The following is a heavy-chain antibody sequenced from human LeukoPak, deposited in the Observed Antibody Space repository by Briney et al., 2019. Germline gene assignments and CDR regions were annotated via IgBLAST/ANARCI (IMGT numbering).Heavy chain of an antibody. V-gene: IGHV1-18*01. D-gene: IGHD1-26*01. CDR3: ARDGRRWVGATTYSFDY. Sequence: ASVKVSCKASGYTFTSYGISWVRQAPGQGLEWMGWISAYNGNTNYAQKLQGEVTMTTDTSTSTAYMELRSLRSDDTAVYYCARDGRRWVGATTYSFDYWGQGTLVTVSS. CDR1: GYTFTSYG. J-gene: IGHJ4*02. CDR2: ISAYNGNT.